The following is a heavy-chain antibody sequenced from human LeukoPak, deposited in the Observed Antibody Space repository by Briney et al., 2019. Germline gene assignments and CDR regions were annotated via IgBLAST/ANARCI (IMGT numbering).Heavy chain of an antibody. J-gene: IGHJ5*02. V-gene: IGHV3-30*03. D-gene: IGHD5-12*01. CDR3: ARSDVDMAA. CDR1: GFTFSTYG. CDR2: ISNDGSNK. Sequence: GGSLRLSCAASGFTFSTYGMHWVRQAPGKGLEWVAVISNDGSNKLYGDSVKGRFTISRDNSKNTLYLQMNSLRAEDTAAYYCARSDVDMAAWGQGTLVTVSS.